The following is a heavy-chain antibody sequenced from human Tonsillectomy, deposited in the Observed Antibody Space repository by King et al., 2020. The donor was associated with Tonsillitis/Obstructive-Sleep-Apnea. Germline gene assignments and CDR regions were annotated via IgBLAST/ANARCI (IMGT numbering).Heavy chain of an antibody. CDR2: INNDGTIT. V-gene: IGHV3-74*01. J-gene: IGHJ3*02. D-gene: IGHD2-2*01. Sequence: VQLVESGGGLVQPGGSLRLSCAASGFTFSSYWMHWVRHAPGKGLVWVSRINNDGTITSYADSVKGRFTITRDNAKNTVYLQMNSLRAEDTAVYYCARGGYCSSTSCYSVAFDIWGPGTMVTVSS. CDR1: GFTFSSYW. CDR3: ARGGYCSSTSCYSVAFDI.